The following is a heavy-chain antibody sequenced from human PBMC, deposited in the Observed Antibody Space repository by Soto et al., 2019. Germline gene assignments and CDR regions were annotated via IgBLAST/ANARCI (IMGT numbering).Heavy chain of an antibody. V-gene: IGHV5-51*01. J-gene: IGHJ6*02. D-gene: IGHD6-13*01. CDR3: ARHVGAAAVSASGLDV. Sequence: PGESLKISCKGSGYSFTSYWIGGVRQMPGKGLEWMGIIYPGDSDTRYSPSFQGQVTISADKSISTAYLQWSSLKASDTAMYYCARHVGAAAVSASGLDVWGQGTTVTVSS. CDR2: IYPGDSDT. CDR1: GYSFTSYW.